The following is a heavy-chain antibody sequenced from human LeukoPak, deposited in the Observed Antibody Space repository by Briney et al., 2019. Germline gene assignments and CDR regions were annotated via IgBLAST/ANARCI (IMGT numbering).Heavy chain of an antibody. CDR2: INPSGGST. J-gene: IGHJ4*02. D-gene: IGHD5-12*01. Sequence: ASVKVSCKASGYTFTSYYMHWVRQAPGQGLEWMGIINPSGGSTSYAQKFQGRVTMTRDTSTSTVYMELSSLRSEDMAVYYCAREYSGYGSDYWGQGTLVTVSS. CDR1: GYTFTSYY. V-gene: IGHV1-46*03. CDR3: AREYSGYGSDY.